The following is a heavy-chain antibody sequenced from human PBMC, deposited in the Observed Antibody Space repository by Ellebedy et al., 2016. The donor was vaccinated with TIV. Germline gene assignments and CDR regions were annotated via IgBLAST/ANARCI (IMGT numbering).Heavy chain of an antibody. V-gene: IGHV4-30-4*01. CDR3: ARHIRITMVRGVITNWFDP. Sequence: MPSETLSLTCTVSGGSISSGDYYWSWIRQPPGKGLEWIGYISYSGSTYSNPSLKSRLSISVDTSKNHFSLNLTSVTAADTAVYYCARHIRITMVRGVITNWFDPWGQGTLVTVSS. CDR1: GGSISSGDYY. J-gene: IGHJ5*02. CDR2: ISYSGST. D-gene: IGHD3-10*01.